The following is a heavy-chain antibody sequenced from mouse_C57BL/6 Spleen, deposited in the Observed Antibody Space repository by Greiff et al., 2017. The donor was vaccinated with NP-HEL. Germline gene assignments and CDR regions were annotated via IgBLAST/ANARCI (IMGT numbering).Heavy chain of an antibody. Sequence: LQESGAELMKPGASVKLSCKATGYTFTGYWIEWVKQRPGHGLEWIGEILPGSGSTNYNEKFKGKATFTADTSSNTAYMQLSSLTTEDSGIYYCARGEPIYYDYEGWCAYWGQGTLVTVSA. D-gene: IGHD2-4*01. CDR3: ARGEPIYYDYEGWCAY. J-gene: IGHJ3*01. V-gene: IGHV1-9*01. CDR1: GYTFTGYW. CDR2: ILPGSGST.